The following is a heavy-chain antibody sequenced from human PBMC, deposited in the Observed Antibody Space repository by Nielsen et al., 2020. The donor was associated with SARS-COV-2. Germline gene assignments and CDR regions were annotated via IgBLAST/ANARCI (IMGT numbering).Heavy chain of an antibody. CDR2: ISYDGSNK. Sequence: GESLKISCAASGFTFSSYAMHWVRQAPGKGLEWVAVISYDGSNKYYADSVKGRFTISRDNSKNTLYLQMNSLRAEDTAVYYCAKDQTVVGATAFDCWGQGTLVTVSS. D-gene: IGHD1-26*01. V-gene: IGHV3-30-3*01. J-gene: IGHJ4*02. CDR3: AKDQTVVGATAFDC. CDR1: GFTFSSYA.